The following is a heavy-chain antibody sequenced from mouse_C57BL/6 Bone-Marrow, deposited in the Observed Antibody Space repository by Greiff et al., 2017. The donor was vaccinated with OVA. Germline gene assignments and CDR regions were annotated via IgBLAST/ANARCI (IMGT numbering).Heavy chain of an antibody. CDR1: GFTFSDYY. D-gene: IGHD2-2*01. CDR3: ARGQISTMVTYFDY. CDR2: INYDGSST. V-gene: IGHV5-16*01. Sequence: DVQLVESEGGLVQPGSSMKLSCTASGFTFSDYYMAWVRQVPEKGLEWVANINYDGSSTYYLDSLKSRFIISRDNAKNILYLQMSSLKSEDTATYYCARGQISTMVTYFDYWGQGTTLTVSS. J-gene: IGHJ2*01.